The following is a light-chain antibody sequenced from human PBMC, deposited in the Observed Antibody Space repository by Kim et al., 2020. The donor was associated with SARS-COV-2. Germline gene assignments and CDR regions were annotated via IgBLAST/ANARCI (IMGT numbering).Light chain of an antibody. V-gene: IGKV3-11*01. CDR2: DTS. J-gene: IGKJ4*01. CDR1: QSVSGY. Sequence: LPPGKRATLSCRASQSVSGYLAWYQQKPGQAPRLLIYDTSNRATGIPARFSGSGSGTDFTLTISSLEPEDFAVYYCQQRSNWPLTFGGGTKVDIK. CDR3: QQRSNWPLT.